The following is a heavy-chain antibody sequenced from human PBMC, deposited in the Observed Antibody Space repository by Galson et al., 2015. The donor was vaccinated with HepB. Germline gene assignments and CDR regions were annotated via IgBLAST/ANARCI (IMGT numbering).Heavy chain of an antibody. CDR1: GFTFSSYA. D-gene: IGHD4-23*01. CDR2: ITYDGSNK. Sequence: SLRLSCAASGFTFSSYAMHWVRQAPGKGLEWVAVITYDGSNKYYADSVKGRFTISRDNSKNTLYLQMNSLRAEDTAVYYCARGGGGQAAYYYGMDVWGQGTTVTVSS. CDR3: ARGGGGQAAYYYGMDV. V-gene: IGHV3-30-3*01. J-gene: IGHJ6*02.